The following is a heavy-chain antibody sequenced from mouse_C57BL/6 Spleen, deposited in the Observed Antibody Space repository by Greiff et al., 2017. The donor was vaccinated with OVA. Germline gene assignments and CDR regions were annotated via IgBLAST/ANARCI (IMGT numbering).Heavy chain of an antibody. CDR1: GFSLTSYG. CDR2: IWSGGST. D-gene: IGHD1-1*01. V-gene: IGHV2-2*01. Sequence: VQLQQSGPGLVQPSQSLSITCTVSGFSLTSYGVHWVRQSPGKGLEWLGVIWSGGSTDYNAAFISRLSISKDNSKSQVFFKMNSLQADDTAIYYCARNRGYYGSRYFDVWGTGTTVTVSS. J-gene: IGHJ1*03. CDR3: ARNRGYYGSRYFDV.